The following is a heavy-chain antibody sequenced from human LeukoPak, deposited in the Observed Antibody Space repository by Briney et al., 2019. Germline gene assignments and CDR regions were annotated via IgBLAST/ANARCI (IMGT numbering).Heavy chain of an antibody. Sequence: QTGGSLRLSCAASGFTFSSYWMSWVRQAPGKGLEWVANIKQDGGEMYYVDSVKGRFTISRDNAKNSLYLQMNSLRAEDTAVYYCARRCSGGSCPGTYWGQGTLVTVSS. D-gene: IGHD2-15*01. V-gene: IGHV3-7*01. J-gene: IGHJ4*02. CDR1: GFTFSSYW. CDR3: ARRCSGGSCPGTY. CDR2: IKQDGGEM.